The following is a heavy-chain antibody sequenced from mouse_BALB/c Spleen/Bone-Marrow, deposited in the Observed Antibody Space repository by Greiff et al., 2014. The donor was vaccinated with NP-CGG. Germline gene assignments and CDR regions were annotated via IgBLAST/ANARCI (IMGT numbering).Heavy chain of an antibody. J-gene: IGHJ2*01. CDR2: IAPGSGSS. CDR1: GYTFTSYW. D-gene: IGHD3-3*01. V-gene: IGHV1S41*01. CDR3: ARGGLHYFDY. Sequence: DLVKPGASVKLSCKASGYTFTSYWINWIKQRPGQGLEWIGRIAPGSGSSYYNEMFKGKATLTVDTSSSTAYIQLSSLPSEDSAVYFCARGGLHYFDYWGQGTTLTVSS.